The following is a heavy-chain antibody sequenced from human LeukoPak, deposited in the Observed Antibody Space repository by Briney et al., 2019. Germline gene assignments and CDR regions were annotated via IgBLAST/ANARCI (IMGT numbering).Heavy chain of an antibody. CDR1: GGTFSSYA. Sequence: SVKVSCKASGGTFSSYAISWVRQAPGQGLEWMGGIIPIFGTANYAQKFQGRVTITTDESTSTAYMELSGLRSEDTAVYYCARDAPVVPWELPTYFDYWGQGTLVTVSS. J-gene: IGHJ4*02. CDR3: ARDAPVVPWELPTYFDY. CDR2: IIPIFGTA. D-gene: IGHD1-26*01. V-gene: IGHV1-69*05.